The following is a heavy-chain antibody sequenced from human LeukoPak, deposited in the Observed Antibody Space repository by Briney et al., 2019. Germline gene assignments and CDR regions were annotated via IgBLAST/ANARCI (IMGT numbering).Heavy chain of an antibody. CDR1: GGSVSSGSYY. CDR2: IYYRGST. V-gene: IGHV4-61*01. CDR3: ARDYGDYGNDY. D-gene: IGHD4-17*01. Sequence: SETLSLTCTVSGGSVSSGSYYWGWIRQPPGKGLEWIGYIYYRGSTNYNPSLKSRVTISVDTSKNQFSLKLSSVTAADTAIYYCARDYGDYGNDYWGQGILVTVSS. J-gene: IGHJ4*02.